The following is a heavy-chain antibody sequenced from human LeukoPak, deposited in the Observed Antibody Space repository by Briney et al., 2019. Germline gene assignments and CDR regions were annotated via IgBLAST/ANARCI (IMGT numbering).Heavy chain of an antibody. CDR2: IYYSGST. Sequence: PSETLSLTCTVSGVSISSSSYYWGWLRQPPGKGLEWIGSIYYSGSTYYNPSLKSRFTISVDTSKNPFSLKLSSVTAADTAVYYCARLSYYYDSSGYYFDAFDIWGQGTMVTVSS. CDR3: ARLSYYYDSSGYYFDAFDI. J-gene: IGHJ3*02. V-gene: IGHV4-39*01. D-gene: IGHD3-22*01. CDR1: GVSISSSSYY.